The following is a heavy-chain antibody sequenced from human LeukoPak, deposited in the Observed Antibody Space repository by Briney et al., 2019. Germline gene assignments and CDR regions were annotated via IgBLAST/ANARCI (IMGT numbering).Heavy chain of an antibody. Sequence: GGSLRLSCAASGFTFSSYWMNWARQAPGKGLEWVASINHNGNVNYYVDSVKGRFTISRDNSKNTLYLQMNSLRAEDTAVYYCARDRLDIVVVVAATRLGGMDVWGQGTTVTVSS. CDR1: GFTFSSYW. J-gene: IGHJ6*02. D-gene: IGHD2-15*01. CDR2: INHNGNVN. V-gene: IGHV3-7*01. CDR3: ARDRLDIVVVVAATRLGGMDV.